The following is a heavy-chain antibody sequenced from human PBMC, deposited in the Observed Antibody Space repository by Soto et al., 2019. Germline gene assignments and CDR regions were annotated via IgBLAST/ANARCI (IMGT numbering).Heavy chain of an antibody. D-gene: IGHD1-26*01. J-gene: IGHJ4*02. CDR2: IYSGGST. V-gene: IGHV3-53*04. CDR1: GFTVGSNY. Sequence: GGSNRLSCAASGFTVGSNYVSWVRQAPGKGLEWVSVIYSGGSTYYADSVKGRFTISRHNSKNTLYLQMNSLRAEDTAVYYCARDLGSGSYFARFSWGQGTLVTVSS. CDR3: ARDLGSGSYFARFS.